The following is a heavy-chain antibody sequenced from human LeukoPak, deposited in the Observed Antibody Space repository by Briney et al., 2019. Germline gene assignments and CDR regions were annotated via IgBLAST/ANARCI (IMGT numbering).Heavy chain of an antibody. J-gene: IGHJ4*02. CDR1: GGSISSSSYY. D-gene: IGHD1-26*01. Sequence: SETLSLTCTVSGGSISSSSYYWGWIRQPPGKGLEWIGSIYYSGSTYYNPSLKSRVTISVDTSKNQFSLKLSSVTAADTAVYYCASRPGIVGAQADWGQGTLVTVSS. CDR2: IYYSGST. CDR3: ASRPGIVGAQAD. V-gene: IGHV4-39*01.